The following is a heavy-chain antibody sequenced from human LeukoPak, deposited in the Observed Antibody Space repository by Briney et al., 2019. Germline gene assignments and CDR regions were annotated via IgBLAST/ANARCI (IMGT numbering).Heavy chain of an antibody. CDR3: AKDRSPLGGTTGY. CDR1: GFSFSTYN. J-gene: IGHJ4*02. D-gene: IGHD1-7*01. Sequence: GGSLRLSCEASGFSFSTYNMNWVRQAPGKGLEWISSISSSSSYIYYADSVKGRFAISRDNSKNTLYLQMNSLRAEDTAVYYCAKDRSPLGGTTGYWGQGTLVTVSS. V-gene: IGHV3-21*04. CDR2: ISSSSSYI.